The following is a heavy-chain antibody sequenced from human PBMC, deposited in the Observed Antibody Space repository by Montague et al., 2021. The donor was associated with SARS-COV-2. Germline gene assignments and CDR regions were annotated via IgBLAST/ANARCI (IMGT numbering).Heavy chain of an antibody. D-gene: IGHD1-1*01. CDR2: VHYTGST. J-gene: IGHJ4*02. CDR1: GVSISSYY. Sequence: SETLSLTCEVSGVSISSYYWSWIRQSPGKGLEWIGYVHYTGSTKYNPSLKTRVTLSLDTPKKHCSLKLKSVTAADTAVYYCARAQNTCFIANCVNYFEVWGLGALVTVSS. CDR3: ARAQNTCFIANCVNYFEV. V-gene: IGHV4-59*01.